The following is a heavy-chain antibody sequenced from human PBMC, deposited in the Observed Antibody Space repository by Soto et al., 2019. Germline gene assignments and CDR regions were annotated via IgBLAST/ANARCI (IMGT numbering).Heavy chain of an antibody. CDR3: PRWPDYDLGMVSLGHGAQH. CDR2: IYHSGST. Sequence: SETLSLTSAVSGGSISSGGYSWSWIRQPPGKGLEWIGYIYHSGSTYYNPSLKSRATISVDRSKNQFSLKLSSVTAADTAVYYRPRWPDYDLGMVSLGHGAQH. CDR1: GGSISSGGYS. J-gene: IGHJ1*01. V-gene: IGHV4-30-2*01. D-gene: IGHD3-3*01.